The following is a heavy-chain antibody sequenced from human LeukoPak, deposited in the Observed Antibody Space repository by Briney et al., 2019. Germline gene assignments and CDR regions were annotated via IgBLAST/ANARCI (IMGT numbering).Heavy chain of an antibody. J-gene: IGHJ4*02. V-gene: IGHV4-59*08. CDR3: ARAQSGPDYYDSSGMYYFDY. CDR1: GGSISSYY. CDR2: IYYSGST. D-gene: IGHD3-22*01. Sequence: PSETLSLTCTVSGGSISSYYWSWIRQPPGKGLEWIGYIYYSGSTNYNPSLKSRFTISVDTSKNQFSLKLSSVTAADTAVYYCARAQSGPDYYDSSGMYYFDYWGQGTLVTVSS.